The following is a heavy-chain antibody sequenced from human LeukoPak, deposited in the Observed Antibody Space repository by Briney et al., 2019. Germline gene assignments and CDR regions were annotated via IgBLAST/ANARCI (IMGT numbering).Heavy chain of an antibody. D-gene: IGHD3-22*01. CDR3: ARWYYYDSSGYYYFDY. Sequence: SETMSLTCAVYGGSFSGYYWSWIRQPPGKGLEWMGEINHSGSTNYNPSLKSRVTISVDTSKNQFSLKLSSVTAADTAVYYRARWYYYDSSGYYYFDYWGQGTLVTVSS. CDR2: INHSGST. CDR1: GGSFSGYY. V-gene: IGHV4-34*01. J-gene: IGHJ4*02.